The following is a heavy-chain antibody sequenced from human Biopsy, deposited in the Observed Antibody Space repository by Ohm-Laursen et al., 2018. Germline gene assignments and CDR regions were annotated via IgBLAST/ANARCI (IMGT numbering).Heavy chain of an antibody. J-gene: IGHJ4*02. D-gene: IGHD3-3*01. Sequence: SVKVSCKASGGTFRSDAISWVRQAPGQGLEWMGGLVPMFGTAKYSQKFQDRVTITADTSTNTAYMELRSLRSDDTALYYCAREGTSVTFFGKISDYYFDFWGPGTVVTVSS. V-gene: IGHV1-69*06. CDR1: GGTFRSDA. CDR3: AREGTSVTFFGKISDYYFDF. CDR2: LVPMFGTA.